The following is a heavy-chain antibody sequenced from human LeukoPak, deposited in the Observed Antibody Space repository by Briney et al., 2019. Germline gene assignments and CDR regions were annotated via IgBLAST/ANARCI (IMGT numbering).Heavy chain of an antibody. J-gene: IGHJ3*02. CDR3: ARGGLSRYYYDTRGYYHAFDI. D-gene: IGHD3-22*01. CDR2: IIPIFGTA. V-gene: IGHV1-69*13. Sequence: SVKVSCKASGGTFSSYAISWVRQAPGQGLEWMGGIIPIFGTANYAQKFQGRVTITADESTSTAYMELSSLRSEDTAVYYCARGGLSRYYYDTRGYYHAFDIWGQGAMVTVSS. CDR1: GGTFSSYA.